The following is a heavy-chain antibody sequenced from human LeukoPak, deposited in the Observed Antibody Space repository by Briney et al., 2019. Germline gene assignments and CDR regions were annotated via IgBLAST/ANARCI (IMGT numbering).Heavy chain of an antibody. J-gene: IGHJ2*01. CDR3: ARRFEYSSSWYARDRWYFDL. CDR2: IYYSGST. D-gene: IGHD6-13*01. Sequence: PSETLSLTCTVSGGSISSYYWSWIRQPPGKGLEWIGYIYYSGSTNYNHSLKSRVTISVDTSKNQFSLKLSSVTAADTAVYYCARRFEYSSSWYARDRWYFDLWGRGTLVTVSS. CDR1: GGSISSYY. V-gene: IGHV4-59*01.